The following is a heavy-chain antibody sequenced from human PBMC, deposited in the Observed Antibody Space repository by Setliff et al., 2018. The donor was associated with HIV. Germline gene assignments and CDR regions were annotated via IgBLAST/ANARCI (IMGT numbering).Heavy chain of an antibody. Sequence: SETLSLTCTVSGGSISSSSHYWGWIRQPPGKGLEWIGSIYYSGGTYYNPSLKSRVTISLDKSKNQFSLKVNSVTAADTAVYYCTRRDNSVSGYYTDHAFDIWGQGTLVTVS. CDR2: IYYSGGT. D-gene: IGHD3-22*01. V-gene: IGHV4-39*07. J-gene: IGHJ3*02. CDR1: GGSISSSSHY. CDR3: TRRDNSVSGYYTDHAFDI.